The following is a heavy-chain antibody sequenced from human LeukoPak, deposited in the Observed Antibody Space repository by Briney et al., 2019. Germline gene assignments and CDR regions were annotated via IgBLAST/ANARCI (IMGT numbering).Heavy chain of an antibody. CDR3: ARALSSSSGDFDY. J-gene: IGHJ4*02. CDR2: IYYSGST. CDR1: GGSISSGDYY. V-gene: IGHV4-30-4*08. Sequence: PSQSLSLTCTVSGGSISSGDYYWSWIRRPPGKGLEWIGYIYYSGSTYYNPSLKSRVTISVDTSKNQFSLKLSSVTAADTAVYYCARALSSSSGDFDYWGQGTLVTVSS. D-gene: IGHD3-22*01.